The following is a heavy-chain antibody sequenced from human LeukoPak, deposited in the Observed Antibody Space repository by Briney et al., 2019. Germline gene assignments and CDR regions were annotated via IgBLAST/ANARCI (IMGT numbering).Heavy chain of an antibody. CDR1: GYTLTELS. CDR3: ATVVAVATFDY. CDR2: FDPEDGET. D-gene: IGHD6-19*01. Sequence: ASVKVSCKVSGYTLTELSMHWVRQAPGKGVEWMGRFDPEDGETIYAQKFQGRVTMTEDTSTDTAYMDLSSLRSEDTAMYYCATVVAVATFDYWGQGTLVTVSS. V-gene: IGHV1-24*01. J-gene: IGHJ4*02.